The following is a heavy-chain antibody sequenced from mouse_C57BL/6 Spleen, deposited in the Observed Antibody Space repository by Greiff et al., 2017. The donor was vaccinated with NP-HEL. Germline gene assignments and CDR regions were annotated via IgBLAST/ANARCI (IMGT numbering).Heavy chain of an antibody. Sequence: EVQLVESGGGLVKPGGSLKLSCAASGFTFSSYAMSWVRQTPEKRLEWVATISDGGSYTYYPDNVKGRFTISRDNAKNNLYLQMSHLKSEDTAMYYCARVSENYYAMDYWGQGTSVTVSS. CDR2: ISDGGSYT. V-gene: IGHV5-4*01. CDR3: ARVSENYYAMDY. CDR1: GFTFSSYA. J-gene: IGHJ4*01.